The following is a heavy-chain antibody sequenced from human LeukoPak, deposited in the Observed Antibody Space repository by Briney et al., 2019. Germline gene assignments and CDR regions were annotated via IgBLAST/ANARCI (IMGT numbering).Heavy chain of an antibody. Sequence: GGSLRLSCAASGFTFSSSVMSWVRQAPGKGLEWVSGISWNSGSIGYADSVKGRFTISRDNAKNSLYLQMNSLRAEDTALYYCAKDIFDILTGPMGYWGQGTLVTVSS. J-gene: IGHJ4*02. D-gene: IGHD3-9*01. CDR3: AKDIFDILTGPMGY. CDR2: ISWNSGSI. V-gene: IGHV3-9*01. CDR1: GFTFSSSV.